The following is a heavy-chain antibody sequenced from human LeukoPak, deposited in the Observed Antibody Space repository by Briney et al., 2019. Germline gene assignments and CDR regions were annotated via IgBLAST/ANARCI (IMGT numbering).Heavy chain of an antibody. CDR1: GFTVSSNY. CDR3: AXXXXXARKXXSXXXXX. J-gene: IGHJ4*02. CDR2: PYSAGNT. Sequence: GGSLRLTCAASGFTVSSNYMSWVRQAPGKGLEWVSIPYSAGNTYYADSVRGRFTISRDSSKNTVCLQLKSLRVEDTALYFWAXXXXXARKXXSXXXXXXGXGTLVTVSS. V-gene: IGHV3-53*01.